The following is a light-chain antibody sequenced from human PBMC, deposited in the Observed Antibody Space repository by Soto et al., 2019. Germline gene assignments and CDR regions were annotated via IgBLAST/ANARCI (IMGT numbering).Light chain of an antibody. V-gene: IGKV3-11*01. J-gene: IGKJ5*01. CDR3: QQRSNWPPIT. Sequence: EIVLTQSPATLSLSPGERATLSCRASQSVNTFLVWYQQRPGQAPRLIIHDASHRAAGIPARFSGSGFGTDFTLTISSLEPEDAAVYYCQQRSNWPPITFGQGTRLEIK. CDR2: DAS. CDR1: QSVNTF.